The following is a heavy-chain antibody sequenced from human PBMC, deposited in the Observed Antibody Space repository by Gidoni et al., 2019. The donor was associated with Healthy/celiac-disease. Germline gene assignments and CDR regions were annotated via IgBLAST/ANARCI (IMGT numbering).Heavy chain of an antibody. V-gene: IGHV3-23*01. D-gene: IGHD2-15*01. Sequence: EVQLLESGGGLVQPGGSLRLSCTASGFTFSSSAMSWVRQAPGKGLEWVSGIRGSGGSTYYADSVKGRFTISRDNSKNTLYLQMNSLRAEDTAVYYCAADCSGGSCYSGTPFDPWGQGTLVTVSS. CDR1: GFTFSSSA. J-gene: IGHJ5*02. CDR3: AADCSGGSCYSGTPFDP. CDR2: IRGSGGST.